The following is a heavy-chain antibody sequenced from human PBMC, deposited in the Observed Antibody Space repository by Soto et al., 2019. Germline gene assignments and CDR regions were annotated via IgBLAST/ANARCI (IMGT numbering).Heavy chain of an antibody. D-gene: IGHD3-22*01. CDR1: GFTFSSYA. CDR2: ISGSGGST. J-gene: IGHJ4*02. V-gene: IGHV3-23*01. CDR3: TNDSARESGYYDRLLDY. Sequence: GGSLRLSCAASGFTFSSYAMSWVRQAPGKGLEWVSAISGSGGSTYYADSVKGRFTISRDNTKNTLYLQMNSLRAEDAAVYYCTNDSARESGYYDRLLDYWGQGTLVTVSS.